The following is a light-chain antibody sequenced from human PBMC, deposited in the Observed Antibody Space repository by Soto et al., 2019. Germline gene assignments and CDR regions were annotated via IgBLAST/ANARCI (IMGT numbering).Light chain of an antibody. J-gene: IGLJ2*01. CDR1: RSDVGGYNL. CDR2: DDN. V-gene: IGLV2-23*01. CDR3: SSYAGRNTLV. Sequence: QSALTQTASVSGSPGQSITMSCTGSRSDVGGYNLVSWYQQHPGKAPKLLISDDNKRPSGVSDRFSGSKSGNTASLTISGLYADDEGYYCCSSYAGRNTLVFGGGTKVTVL.